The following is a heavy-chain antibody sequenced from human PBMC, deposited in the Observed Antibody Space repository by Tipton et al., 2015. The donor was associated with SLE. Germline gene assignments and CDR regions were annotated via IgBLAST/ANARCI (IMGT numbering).Heavy chain of an antibody. CDR2: IHHSGGT. CDR3: ARGPILTGQPKWFDA. J-gene: IGHJ5*02. V-gene: IGHV4-31*03. Sequence: TLSLTCIISGDSITSGRFYWNWIRQFSGKGPEWIGLIHHSGGTYYNSSLRSRLTISVDTSANQFSLELTSITAADAAVYYCARGPILTGQPKWFDAWGQGTHVTVSS. D-gene: IGHD3-9*01. CDR1: GDSITSGRFY.